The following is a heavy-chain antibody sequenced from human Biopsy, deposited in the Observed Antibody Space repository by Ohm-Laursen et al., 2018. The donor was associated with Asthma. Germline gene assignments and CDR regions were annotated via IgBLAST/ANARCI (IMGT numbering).Heavy chain of an antibody. J-gene: IGHJ6*02. D-gene: IGHD3-10*01. CDR3: ARGPNYHGSGRAPIGMDV. Sequence: TLSLTWAVSGGSVSTGSYYWSWIRQPPGKGLEWLGYFYYTGSDNYNPSLKSRVTISVDTSKNQFSLRLNSVTAADTAVYYCARGPNYHGSGRAPIGMDVWGQGTTVTVSS. V-gene: IGHV4-61*01. CDR2: FYYTGSD. CDR1: GGSVSTGSYY.